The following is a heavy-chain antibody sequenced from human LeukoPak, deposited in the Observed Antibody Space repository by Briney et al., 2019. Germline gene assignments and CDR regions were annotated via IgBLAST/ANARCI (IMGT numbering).Heavy chain of an antibody. J-gene: IGHJ3*02. CDR3: ARKLEYYYDSSGYSGDAYDI. CDR2: IYYSGST. V-gene: IGHV4-31*03. CDR1: GGSISSGGYY. D-gene: IGHD3-22*01. Sequence: SETLSLTCTVSGGSISSGGYYWSWIRQHPGKGLEWIGYIYYSGSTYYNPSLKSRVTISVDTSKNQFSLKLSSVTAADTAVYYCARKLEYYYDSSGYSGDAYDIWGQGTMVTVSS.